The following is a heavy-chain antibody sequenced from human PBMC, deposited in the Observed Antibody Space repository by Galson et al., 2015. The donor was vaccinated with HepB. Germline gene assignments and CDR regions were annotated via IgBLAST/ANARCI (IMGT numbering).Heavy chain of an antibody. CDR1: GGTFAGYY. J-gene: IGHJ1*01. V-gene: IGHV1-2*02. D-gene: IGHD3-10*01. Sequence: SVKVSCKASGGTFAGYYMHWVRQAPGQGLEWMGWINPNGGTKYAQKFQGRVTMTRDTSISTAYMELGRLRSDDTAVYYCAREKTGAESSVTWGQGTLLTVSS. CDR2: INPNGGT. CDR3: AREKTGAESSVT.